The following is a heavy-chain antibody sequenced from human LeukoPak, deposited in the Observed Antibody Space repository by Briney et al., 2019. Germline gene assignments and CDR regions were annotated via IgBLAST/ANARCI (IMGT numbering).Heavy chain of an antibody. V-gene: IGHV6-1*01. CDR3: ANYGVVLATYGSPSPFVY. CDR2: TYYRSKWYN. D-gene: IGHD3-16*01. J-gene: IGHJ4*02. CDR1: GDSVSSNSAA. Sequence: SQTLSLTCAISGDSVSSNSAAWNWIRQSPSRGLEWLGRTYYRSKWYNDYAVSVKSRITINPDTSKNQFSLQLNSVTPEDTAVYYCANYGVVLATYGSPSPFVYWGQGTLVTVSS.